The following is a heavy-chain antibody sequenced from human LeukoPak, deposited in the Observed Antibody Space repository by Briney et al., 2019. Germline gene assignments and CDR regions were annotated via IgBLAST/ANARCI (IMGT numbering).Heavy chain of an antibody. CDR2: ISYDGSNK. Sequence: GRSLRLSCAASGFTFSSYGMHWVRQAPGKGLEGVAVISYDGSNKYYADSVKGRFTISRNNSKNTLYLQMNSLRAEDTAVYYCASDIVVVSGFDYWGQGTLVTVSS. CDR1: GFTFSSYG. J-gene: IGHJ4*02. V-gene: IGHV3-30*03. CDR3: ASDIVVVSGFDY. D-gene: IGHD2-15*01.